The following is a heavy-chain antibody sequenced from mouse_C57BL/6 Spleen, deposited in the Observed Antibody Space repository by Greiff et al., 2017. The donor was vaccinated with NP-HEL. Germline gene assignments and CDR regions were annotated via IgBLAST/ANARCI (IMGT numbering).Heavy chain of an antibody. J-gene: IGHJ3*01. CDR1: GYAFSSSW. CDR3: ARHYSNYVAWFAY. V-gene: IGHV1-82*01. D-gene: IGHD2-5*01. Sequence: VQLQQSGPELVKPGASVKISCKASGYAFSSSWMNWVKQRPGKGLEWIGRIYPGDGDTNYNGKFKGKATLTADKSSSTAYMQLSSLTSEDSAVYFCARHYSNYVAWFAYWGQGTLVTVSA. CDR2: IYPGDGDT.